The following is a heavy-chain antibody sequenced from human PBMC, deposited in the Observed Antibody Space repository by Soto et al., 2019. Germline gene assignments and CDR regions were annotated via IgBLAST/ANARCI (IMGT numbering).Heavy chain of an antibody. Sequence: GGSLRLSCAASGFTFSSYAMHWVRQAPGKGLEWVAVISYDGSNKYYADSVKGRFTISRDNSKNTLYLQMNSLRAEDTAVYYCASSGPNDYWGQGTLVTVSS. D-gene: IGHD2-15*01. CDR1: GFTFSSYA. J-gene: IGHJ4*02. V-gene: IGHV3-30-3*01. CDR2: ISYDGSNK. CDR3: ASSGPNDY.